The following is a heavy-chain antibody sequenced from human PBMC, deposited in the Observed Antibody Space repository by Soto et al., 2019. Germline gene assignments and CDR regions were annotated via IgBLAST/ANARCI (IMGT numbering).Heavy chain of an antibody. CDR1: GGSFSGYY. D-gene: IGHD2-8*02. J-gene: IGHJ4*01. CDR2: INHSGST. Sequence: QVQLQQWGAGLLKPSETLSLTCAVYGGSFSGYYWTWIRQPPGTGLEWIGEINHSGSTNYNPSLKRIVNITVDTSKNQFSLKLTSVTATDTAVYYCARDKITGLFDYWGHGTLVTVSS. V-gene: IGHV4-34*01. CDR3: ARDKITGLFDY.